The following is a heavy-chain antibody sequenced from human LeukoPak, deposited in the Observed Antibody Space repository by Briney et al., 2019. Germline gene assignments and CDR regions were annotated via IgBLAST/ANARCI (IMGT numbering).Heavy chain of an antibody. CDR3: ARGSVKDGYSNGGVYYYYYYMDV. CDR1: GGSISSSSYY. V-gene: IGHV4-39*07. Sequence: SETLSLTCTVSGGSISSSSYYWGWIRQPPGTGLEWIGSIYYSGSTYYNPSLKSRVTISVDTSKNQFSLKLSSVTAADTAVYYCARGSVKDGYSNGGVYYYYYYMDVWGKGTTVTVSS. CDR2: IYYSGST. J-gene: IGHJ6*03. D-gene: IGHD5-24*01.